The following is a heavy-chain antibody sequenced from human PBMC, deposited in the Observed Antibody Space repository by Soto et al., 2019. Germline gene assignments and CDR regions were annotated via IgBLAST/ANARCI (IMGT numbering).Heavy chain of an antibody. J-gene: IGHJ5*02. D-gene: IGHD2-15*01. CDR3: ARQVVAYCSGGSCYSPNRHWFDP. CDR2: FDPEDDET. Sequence: ASVKVSCKVSGYTLTELSMQWVRQAPGKGQEWIGDFDPEDDETIYAQKFQGRVTMTEDTSTDKAYMELSSLRSEDTAVYYCARQVVAYCSGGSCYSPNRHWFDPWGQGTLVTVSS. CDR1: GYTLTELS. V-gene: IGHV1-24*01.